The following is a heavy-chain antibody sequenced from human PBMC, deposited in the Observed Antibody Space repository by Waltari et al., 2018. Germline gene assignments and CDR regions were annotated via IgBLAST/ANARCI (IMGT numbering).Heavy chain of an antibody. D-gene: IGHD3-16*01. V-gene: IGHV3-23*03. Sequence: EVQLLESGGGLVQPGGSLRLSWAASHFTVTKHAMSWVRQAPGKGLEWVSVIYSGGRTDFGDSVKGRFTMSRDDSKNTVYLQMNSLRPEDTALYYCARFGLALDLWGQGTMVTVSS. CDR2: IYSGGRT. J-gene: IGHJ3*01. CDR1: HFTVTKHA. CDR3: ARFGLALDL.